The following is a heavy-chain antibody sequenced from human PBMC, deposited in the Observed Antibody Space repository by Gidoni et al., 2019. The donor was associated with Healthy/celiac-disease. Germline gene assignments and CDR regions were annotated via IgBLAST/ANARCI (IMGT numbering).Heavy chain of an antibody. CDR1: GGTFSSYA. D-gene: IGHD1-26*01. CDR3: ARVSMEGAIRSAYYFDY. CDR2: IIPIFGTA. Sequence: QVQLVQSGAEVKKPGSSVKVSCKASGGTFSSYAISWVRQAPGQGLEWMGGIIPIFGTANYAQEFQGRVTITADESTSTAYMELSSLRSEDTAVYYCARVSMEGAIRSAYYFDYWGQGTLVTVSS. J-gene: IGHJ4*02. V-gene: IGHV1-69*01.